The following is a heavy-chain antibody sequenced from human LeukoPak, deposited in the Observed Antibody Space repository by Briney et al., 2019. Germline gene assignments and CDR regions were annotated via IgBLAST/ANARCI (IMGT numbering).Heavy chain of an antibody. CDR3: ARDSYGSDY. D-gene: IGHD3-10*01. V-gene: IGHV3-33*08. CDR1: GFILSSYG. J-gene: IGHJ4*02. CDR2: IWYDGSNK. Sequence: PGGSLRLSCAASGFILSSYGMHWVRQAPGKGLEWVAVIWYDGSNKYYADSVKGRFTISRDNSKNTLYLQMNSLRAEDTAVYYCARDSYGSDYWGQGTLVTVSS.